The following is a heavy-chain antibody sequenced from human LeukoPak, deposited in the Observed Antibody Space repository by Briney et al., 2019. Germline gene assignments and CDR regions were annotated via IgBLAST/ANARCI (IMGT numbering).Heavy chain of an antibody. V-gene: IGHV3-30*02. J-gene: IGHJ5*02. CDR2: IRYDGSNK. CDR3: AKDNPTVVTPASWFDP. D-gene: IGHD4-23*01. CDR1: GFTFSSYG. Sequence: GGSLRLSCAASGFTFSSYGVHWVRQAPGKGLEWVAFIRYDGSNKYYADSVKGRFTISRDNSKNTLYLQMNSLRAEDTAVYYCAKDNPTVVTPASWFDPWGQETLVTVSS.